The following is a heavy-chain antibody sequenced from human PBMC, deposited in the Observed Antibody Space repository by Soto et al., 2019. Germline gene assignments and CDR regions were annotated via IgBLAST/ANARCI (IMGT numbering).Heavy chain of an antibody. Sequence: GGSLRLSCAASGFTFSSYSMNWVRQAPGKGLEWVSSISSSSSYIYYADSVKGRFTISRGNAKNSLYLQMNSLRAEDTAVYYCARGERDYGSGRGDYYYYGMDVWGQGTTVTVSS. V-gene: IGHV3-21*01. CDR1: GFTFSSYS. CDR2: ISSSSSYI. D-gene: IGHD3-10*01. J-gene: IGHJ6*02. CDR3: ARGERDYGSGRGDYYYYGMDV.